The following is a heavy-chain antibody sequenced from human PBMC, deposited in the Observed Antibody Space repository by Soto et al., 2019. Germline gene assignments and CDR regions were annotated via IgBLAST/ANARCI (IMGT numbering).Heavy chain of an antibody. V-gene: IGHV1-69*13. D-gene: IGHD5-18*01. CDR1: GGTFSSYA. J-gene: IGHJ2*01. Sequence: ASVKVSCKASGGTFSSYAISWVRQAPGQGLEWMGGIIPIFGTANYAQKFQGRVTITADESTSTAYMELSSLRSEDTAVYYCATTWDTAMAEYWYFDLWGRGTLVTVSS. CDR2: IIPIFGTA. CDR3: ATTWDTAMAEYWYFDL.